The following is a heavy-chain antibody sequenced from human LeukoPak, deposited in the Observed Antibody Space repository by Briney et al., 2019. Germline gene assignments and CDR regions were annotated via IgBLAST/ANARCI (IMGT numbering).Heavy chain of an antibody. Sequence: GESRTISCQGSGLSFANFWIGWVRQMPEKGLGWMGTIYAGDCDTRYSQSFQGQVTISADKSISTAHLQWSKLKASDTAMYYCVRHFSSSITSVFDVWGPGTMVTVSS. J-gene: IGHJ3*01. V-gene: IGHV5-51*01. CDR2: IYAGDCDT. CDR3: VRHFSSSITSVFDV. D-gene: IGHD2-2*01. CDR1: GLSFANFW.